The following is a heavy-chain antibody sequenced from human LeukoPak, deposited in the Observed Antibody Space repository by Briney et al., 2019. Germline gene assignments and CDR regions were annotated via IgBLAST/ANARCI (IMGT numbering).Heavy chain of an antibody. CDR3: ARSHYDFWSGSGDY. Sequence: GGSLRLSCAASGFTFGSYGMHWVRQAPGKGLEWVTFIRSDGSNKYYADSVKGRFTISRDNSKNTLYLQMNTLIADDTAVYYCARSHYDFWSGSGDYWGQGTLVTVSS. V-gene: IGHV3-30*02. J-gene: IGHJ4*02. D-gene: IGHD3-3*01. CDR2: IRSDGSNK. CDR1: GFTFGSYG.